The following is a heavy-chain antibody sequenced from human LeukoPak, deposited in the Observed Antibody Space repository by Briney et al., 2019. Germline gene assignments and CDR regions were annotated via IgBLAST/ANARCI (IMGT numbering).Heavy chain of an antibody. CDR2: IYSGGYT. CDR1: GFTISSNY. Sequence: GSLRLSCAASGFTISSNYMSWVRQGPGKGLEWVSLIYSGGYTYYADSVKGRFTISRDNANNSLYLQMNSLRDEDTAVYYCARARRYRSSWYRDYWGQGSLVTVSS. J-gene: IGHJ4*02. D-gene: IGHD6-13*01. V-gene: IGHV3-53*01. CDR3: ARARRYRSSWYRDY.